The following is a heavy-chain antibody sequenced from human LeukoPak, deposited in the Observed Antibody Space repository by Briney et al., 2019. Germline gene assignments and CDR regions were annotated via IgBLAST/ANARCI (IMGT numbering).Heavy chain of an antibody. D-gene: IGHD3-22*01. CDR1: GGSFSGYY. CDR3: ARALDSSGPLSYFDY. CDR2: INHSGST. J-gene: IGHJ4*02. V-gene: IGHV4-34*01. Sequence: SETLSLTCAVYGGSFSGYYWSWIRQPPGKGLEWIGEINHSGSTNYNPSLKSRVTISVDTSKNQFSLKLSSVTAADTAVYYCARALDSSGPLSYFDYWGQGTLVTVSS.